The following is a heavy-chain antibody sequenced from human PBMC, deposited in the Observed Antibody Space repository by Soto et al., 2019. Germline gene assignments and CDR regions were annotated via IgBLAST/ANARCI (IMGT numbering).Heavy chain of an antibody. CDR2: ISSTTNYI. CDR1: GFTFTRYS. V-gene: IGHV3-21*06. CDR3: ARESEDLTPNFDY. J-gene: IGHJ4*02. Sequence: PGGSLRLSCAASGFTFTRYSMNWVRQAPGKGLEWVSSISSTTNYIYYGDSMKGRFTISRDNSKNSLYLEMNSLRAEDTAVYYCARESEDLTPNFDYGGQGTLVTVSS.